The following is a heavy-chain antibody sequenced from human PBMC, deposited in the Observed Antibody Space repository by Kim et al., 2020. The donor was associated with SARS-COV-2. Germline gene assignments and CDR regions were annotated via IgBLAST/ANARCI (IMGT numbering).Heavy chain of an antibody. CDR3: ARGHLRYFDWFDY. CDR2: INHSGST. D-gene: IGHD3-9*01. V-gene: IGHV4-34*01. CDR1: GGSFSGYY. J-gene: IGHJ4*02. Sequence: SETLSLTCAVYGGSFSGYYWSWIRQPPGKGLEWIGEINHSGSTNYNPSLKSRVTISVDTSKNQFSLKLSSVTAADTAVYYRARGHLRYFDWFDYWGQGTLVTVSS.